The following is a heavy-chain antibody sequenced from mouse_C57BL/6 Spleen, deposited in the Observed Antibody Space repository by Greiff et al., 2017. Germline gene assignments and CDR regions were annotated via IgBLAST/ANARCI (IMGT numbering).Heavy chain of an antibody. V-gene: IGHV1-77*01. CDR1: GYTFNDYY. Sequence: QVQLQQSGAELVKPGASVKISCKASGYTFNDYYINWVKQRPGQGLEWLGKIGPGSGSTYYNAKFKGKATLSADKSSRTAYMQHSSLTSEDSAVYFCAAPDYWGQGTSVTFSS. CDR3: AAPDY. J-gene: IGHJ4*01. CDR2: IGPGSGST.